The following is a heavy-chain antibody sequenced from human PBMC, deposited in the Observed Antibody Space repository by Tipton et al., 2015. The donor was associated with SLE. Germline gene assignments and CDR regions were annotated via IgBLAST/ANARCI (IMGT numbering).Heavy chain of an antibody. D-gene: IGHD6-13*01. V-gene: IGHV4-59*12. J-gene: IGHJ4*02. CDR1: GGSISSYY. CDR3: ARPPSAAGYYFDY. Sequence: TLSLTCIVSGGSISSYYWSWIRQPPGKGLEWIGYIYYSGSTNYNPSLKSRVTISVDTSKNQFSLKLSSVTAADTAVYYCARPPSAAGYYFDYWGQGTLVTVSS. CDR2: IYYSGST.